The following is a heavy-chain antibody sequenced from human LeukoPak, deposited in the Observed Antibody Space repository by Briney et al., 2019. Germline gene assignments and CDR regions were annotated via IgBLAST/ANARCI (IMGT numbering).Heavy chain of an antibody. CDR3: ARVTAAAGDFDY. J-gene: IGHJ4*02. V-gene: IGHV4-34*01. Sequence: SETLSLTCAVYGGSFSGYYWSWIRQPPGKGLEWIGEINHSGSTNYNPSLKSRVTISVDKSKNQFSLKLSSVTAADTAVYYCARVTAAAGDFDYWGQGTLVTVSS. D-gene: IGHD6-13*01. CDR2: INHSGST. CDR1: GGSFSGYY.